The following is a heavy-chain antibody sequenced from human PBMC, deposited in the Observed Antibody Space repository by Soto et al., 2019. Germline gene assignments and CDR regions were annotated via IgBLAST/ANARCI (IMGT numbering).Heavy chain of an antibody. Sequence: PSETLSLTCTVSGGSISSSSYYWGWIRQPPGKGLEWIGEINHSGSTNNNPSLKSRVTMSVDTSKNQFSLKLSSVTAADTAVYYCARGAQDSGSWHFDYWGQGTLVTVSS. CDR3: ARGAQDSGSWHFDY. CDR1: GGSISSSSYY. V-gene: IGHV4-39*01. D-gene: IGHD6-13*01. J-gene: IGHJ4*02. CDR2: INHSGST.